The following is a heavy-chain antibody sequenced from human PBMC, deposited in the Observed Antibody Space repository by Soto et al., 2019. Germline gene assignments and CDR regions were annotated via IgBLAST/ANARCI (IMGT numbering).Heavy chain of an antibody. Sequence: QVQLQESGPGLVKPSETLSLTCTVSGGSISTYYWSWIRQPPGKGLEWIGWIYYSGSASSNPFLKSRVPMSVETSKNQFSLKLSSVTATDTAMYFCARHIYGDHDCFDSWGQGTLVTVSS. D-gene: IGHD4-17*01. CDR3: ARHIYGDHDCFDS. J-gene: IGHJ4*02. CDR1: GGSISTYY. V-gene: IGHV4-59*08. CDR2: IYYSGSA.